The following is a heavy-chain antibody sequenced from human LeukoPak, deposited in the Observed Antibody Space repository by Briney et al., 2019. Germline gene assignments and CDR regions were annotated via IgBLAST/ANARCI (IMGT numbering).Heavy chain of an antibody. V-gene: IGHV3-7*04. CDR2: ITQDGSEK. D-gene: IGHD2-8*01. CDR3: ARDRWGLLGGDF. J-gene: IGHJ4*02. Sequence: GGSLRLSCAASGFSFSTYWMSWVRQAPGKGLEWVASITQDGSEKYYVDSEKGRFTISRDNAKNSLYLQMNSLRAEDTAVYYCARDRWGLLGGDFWGQGTLVTVSS. CDR1: GFSFSTYW.